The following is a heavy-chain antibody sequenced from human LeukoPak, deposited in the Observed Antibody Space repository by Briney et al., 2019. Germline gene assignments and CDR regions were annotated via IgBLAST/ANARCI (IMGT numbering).Heavy chain of an antibody. Sequence: GGSLRLSCAASGFTFSNAWMSWVRQAPGKGLEWVGRIKSKTDGGTTDYAAPVTGRFTISRDDSKNTLYLQMNSLKTEDTAVYYCTTDPAYCGGDCYSDAGAEAFDIWGQGTMVTVSS. CDR2: IKSKTDGGTT. J-gene: IGHJ3*02. CDR3: TTDPAYCGGDCYSDAGAEAFDI. D-gene: IGHD2-21*01. V-gene: IGHV3-15*01. CDR1: GFTFSNAW.